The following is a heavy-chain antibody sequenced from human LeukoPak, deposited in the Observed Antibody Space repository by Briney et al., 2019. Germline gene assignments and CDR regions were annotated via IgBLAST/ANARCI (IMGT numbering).Heavy chain of an antibody. V-gene: IGHV3-33*01. Sequence: GRSLRLSCAASGFTFSSYGMHWVRQAPGKGLEWVAVIWYDGSNKYYADSVKGRFTISRDNSKNTLYLQMNSLRAEDTAVYYCARDHEERLAAASNWFDPWGQGTLVTVSS. J-gene: IGHJ5*02. CDR3: ARDHEERLAAASNWFDP. CDR2: IWYDGSNK. CDR1: GFTFSSYG. D-gene: IGHD6-25*01.